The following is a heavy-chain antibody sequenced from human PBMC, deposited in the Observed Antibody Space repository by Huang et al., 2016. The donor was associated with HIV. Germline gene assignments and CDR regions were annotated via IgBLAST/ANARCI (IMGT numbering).Heavy chain of an antibody. Sequence: QVQLQESGPGLVKPSETLSLTCTVSGGSVSSGSYYWSWIRQPPGKGLAWIGYIYYSGSTNYSPFLKSRVTISVDTSKNQFSLKLSSVTAADTAVYYCARVDLLLGKYGDYEENAFDIWGQGTMVTVSS. J-gene: IGHJ3*02. CDR3: ARVDLLLGKYGDYEENAFDI. CDR1: GGSVSSGSYY. CDR2: IYYSGST. V-gene: IGHV4-61*01. D-gene: IGHD4-17*01.